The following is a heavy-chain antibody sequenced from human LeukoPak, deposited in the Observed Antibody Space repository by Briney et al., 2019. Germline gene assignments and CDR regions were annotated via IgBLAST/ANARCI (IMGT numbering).Heavy chain of an antibody. V-gene: IGHV3-23*01. D-gene: IGHD6-13*01. CDR3: AGRPGLGSSWYETFDY. Sequence: PGGSLRLSCAASGFTFSSYVMSWVRQAPGKGLEWVSIISGSGGTTFYADSVKGRFTISRDNSRNTLYLQMNSLRAEDTAVYYCAGRPGLGSSWYETFDYWGQGTLVTVSS. CDR2: ISGSGGTT. J-gene: IGHJ4*02. CDR1: GFTFSSYV.